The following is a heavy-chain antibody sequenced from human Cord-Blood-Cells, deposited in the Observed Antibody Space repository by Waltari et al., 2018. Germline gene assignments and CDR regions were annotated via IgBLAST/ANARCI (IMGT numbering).Heavy chain of an antibody. CDR3: ATLYLEITFGGVSEGDWYFDL. CDR2: FDPEDGET. J-gene: IGHJ2*01. V-gene: IGHV1-24*01. Sequence: QVQLVQSGAEVKKPGASVKVSCKVSGYTLTELSMHWVRQAPGKGLEWMGGFDPEDGETSYAQKFQGRVTMTEDTSTDTAYMELSSLRSEDTAGYYCATLYLEITFGGVSEGDWYFDLWGRGTLVTVSS. D-gene: IGHD3-16*01. CDR1: GYTLTELS.